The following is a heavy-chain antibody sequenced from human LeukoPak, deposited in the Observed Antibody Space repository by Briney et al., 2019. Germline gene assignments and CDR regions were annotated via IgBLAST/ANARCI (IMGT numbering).Heavy chain of an antibody. CDR3: ATLAPFYGSKAHNYYYYYRDV. Sequence: ASVKVSCKASGYTFTSYDINWVRQATGQGLEWMGWMNPNSGNTGYAQKFQGRVTMTRNTSISTAYMELSSLRSEDTAVYYCATLAPFYGSKAHNYYYYYRDVGEKGTRSPVPS. V-gene: IGHV1-8*01. D-gene: IGHD3-10*01. CDR2: MNPNSGNT. J-gene: IGHJ6*03. CDR1: GYTFTSYD.